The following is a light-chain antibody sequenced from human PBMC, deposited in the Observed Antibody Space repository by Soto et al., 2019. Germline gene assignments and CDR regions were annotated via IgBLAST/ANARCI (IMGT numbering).Light chain of an antibody. Sequence: DIQMTQSPSTLSASVGDRVTITCRASQSISSWLAWYQQKPGKAPKLLIYKASSLESGVPSRFSGSGSGTEFPLTISSLQNDDLASYYCQQSWTFGQGTKVEIK. V-gene: IGKV1-5*03. CDR1: QSISSW. CDR2: KAS. J-gene: IGKJ1*01. CDR3: QQSWT.